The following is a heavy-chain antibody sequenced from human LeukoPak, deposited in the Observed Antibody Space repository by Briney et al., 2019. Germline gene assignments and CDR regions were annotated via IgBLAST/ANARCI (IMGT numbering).Heavy chain of an antibody. J-gene: IGHJ4*02. Sequence: PSETLSLTCAVYGGSFSGYYWSWIRQPPGKGLEWIGEINHSGSTNYNPSLKSRVTISVDTSKNQFSLKLSSVTAADTAVYYCASLIETAGDLFDYWGQGTLVTVSS. V-gene: IGHV4-34*01. CDR1: GGSFSGYY. CDR2: INHSGST. CDR3: ASLIETAGDLFDY. D-gene: IGHD2-21*02.